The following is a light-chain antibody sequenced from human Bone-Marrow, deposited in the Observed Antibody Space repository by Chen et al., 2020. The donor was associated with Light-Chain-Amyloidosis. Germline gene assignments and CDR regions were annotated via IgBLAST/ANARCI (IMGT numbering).Light chain of an antibody. CDR1: NIGSTS. V-gene: IGLV3-21*02. CDR2: DDS. J-gene: IGLJ3*02. CDR3: QVWDRSSDRPV. Sequence: SYVLTQPSSVSVAPGQTATIACGGNNIGSTSVHWYQQTPGQAPPLVVYDDSDRPSGIPKRLSGSNSGNTATLTISGVEAGDEADYYCQVWDRSSDRPVFGGGTKLTVL.